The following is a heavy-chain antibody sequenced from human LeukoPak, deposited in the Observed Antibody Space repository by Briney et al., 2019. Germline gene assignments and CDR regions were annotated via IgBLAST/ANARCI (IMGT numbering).Heavy chain of an antibody. CDR1: GGSISSYY. Sequence: SETLSLTCTVSGGSISSYYWSWIRQPAGKGLEWIGRIYPSGNTNYNPSLKIRVTMSLDTSKNQFSLKLSSVTAADTAVFYCARDLPYPMDAFDIWGQGTMVTVSS. V-gene: IGHV4-4*07. CDR2: IYPSGNT. CDR3: ARDLPYPMDAFDI. J-gene: IGHJ3*02.